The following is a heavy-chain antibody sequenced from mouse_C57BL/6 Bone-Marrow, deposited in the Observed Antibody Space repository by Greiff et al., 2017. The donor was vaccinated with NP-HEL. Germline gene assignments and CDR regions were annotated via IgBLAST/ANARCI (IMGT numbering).Heavy chain of an antibody. CDR2: IDPSDSYT. Sequence: QVQLKQPGAELVMPGASVKLSCKASGYTFTSYWMHWVKQRPGQGLEWIGEIDPSDSYTNYNQKFKGKSTLTVDKSSSTAYMQLSSLTSEDSAVYYCARSNSCAMDYWGQGTSVTVSS. V-gene: IGHV1-69*01. J-gene: IGHJ4*01. CDR3: ARSNSCAMDY. CDR1: GYTFTSYW. D-gene: IGHD2-5*01.